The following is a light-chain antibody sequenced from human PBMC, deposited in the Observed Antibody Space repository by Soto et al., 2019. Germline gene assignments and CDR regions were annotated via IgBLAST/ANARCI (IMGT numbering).Light chain of an antibody. CDR2: DAS. CDR3: QQYNSYWT. V-gene: IGKV1-5*01. CDR1: QSIGSW. Sequence: DIPLTQSPSSLSASVGARVAITCRASQSIGSWSAWNQQRPGKAPILLIYDASNLQSGVPSRFSGGRSGTEFTLTISGLQPDDFATYYCQQYNSYWTFGPGTKVDI. J-gene: IGKJ1*01.